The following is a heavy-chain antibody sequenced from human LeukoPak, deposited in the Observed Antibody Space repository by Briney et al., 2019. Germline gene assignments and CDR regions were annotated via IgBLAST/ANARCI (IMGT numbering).Heavy chain of an antibody. D-gene: IGHD6-19*01. J-gene: IGHJ4*02. CDR2: IYYSGST. V-gene: IGHV4-59*08. Sequence: SETLSLTCTVSGGSISSYYWSWIRQPPGKGLEWIGYIYYSGSTNYNPPLKSRVTISVDTSKNQFSLKLSSVTAADTAVYYCARHLGIAVAIFDYWGQGTLVTVSS. CDR1: GGSISSYY. CDR3: ARHLGIAVAIFDY.